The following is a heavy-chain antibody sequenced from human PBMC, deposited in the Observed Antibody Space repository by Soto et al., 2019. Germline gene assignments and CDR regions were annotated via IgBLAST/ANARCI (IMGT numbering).Heavy chain of an antibody. CDR2: ISYDGSNK. CDR3: ARDRDLDGYISPYFDY. V-gene: IGHV3-30-3*01. CDR1: GFTFSSYA. J-gene: IGHJ4*02. Sequence: QVQLVESGGGVVQPGRSLRLSCAASGFTFSSYAMHWVRQAPGKGLEWVAVISYDGSNKYYADSVKGRITLSRDSSKNTLYLQMNSLRGEDTAVYYCARDRDLDGYISPYFDYWGQGTLVTVSS. D-gene: IGHD5-12*01.